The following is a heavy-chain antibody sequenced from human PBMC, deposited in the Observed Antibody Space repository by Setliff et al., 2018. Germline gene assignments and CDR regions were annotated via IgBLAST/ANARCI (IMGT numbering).Heavy chain of an antibody. CDR3: ALSSLSICSGGHCPNVFDV. V-gene: IGHV1-46*01. CDR2: INPGGGSA. Sequence: ASVKVSCKASGYSLTRYYMHWVRQAPGQGLEWVGIINPGGGSASYAEKFQGRVTMTRDTSTSTFYMEVNILRSDDTAVYYCALSSLSICSGGHCPNVFDVWGQGTMVTVS. CDR1: GYSLTRYY. J-gene: IGHJ3*01. D-gene: IGHD2-15*01.